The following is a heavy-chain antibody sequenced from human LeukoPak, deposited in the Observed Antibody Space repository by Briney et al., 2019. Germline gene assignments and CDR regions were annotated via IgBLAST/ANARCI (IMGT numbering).Heavy chain of an antibody. CDR2: IIPIHGTT. D-gene: IGHD3-22*01. Sequence: ASVKVSCKTSGGTFNTYTLNWVRQAPGQGLEWVGGIIPIHGTTNYAQKFQGRGTITADESTSTAYMELSSLTSEDTAVYYCARPTMSYYDSFGYYRDFDYWGQGTLVTVSS. V-gene: IGHV1-69*13. CDR3: ARPTMSYYDSFGYYRDFDY. J-gene: IGHJ4*02. CDR1: GGTFNTYT.